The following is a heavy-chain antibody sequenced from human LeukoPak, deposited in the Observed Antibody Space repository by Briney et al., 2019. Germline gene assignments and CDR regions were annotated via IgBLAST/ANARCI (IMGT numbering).Heavy chain of an antibody. V-gene: IGHV4-34*01. J-gene: IGHJ4*02. CDR2: INHSGST. Sequence: PSETLSLTCAVYGGSFSGYYWSWIRQPRGKGLEWIGEINHSGSTNYNPSLKSRVTISVDTSKNQFSLKLSSVTAADTAVYYCARAPRSVLYYFDYWGQGTLVTVSS. D-gene: IGHD2-8*01. CDR1: GGSFSGYY. CDR3: ARAPRSVLYYFDY.